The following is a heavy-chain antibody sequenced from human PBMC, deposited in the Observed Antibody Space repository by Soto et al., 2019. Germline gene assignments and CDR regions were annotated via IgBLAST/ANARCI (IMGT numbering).Heavy chain of an antibody. Sequence: SLRLSCAAFGFSFSKYAMHWVRQAPGKGLEWVAVITYDATNEYYADSVKGRFTISRDNSNNTLSLHMSSLRLADTAVYYCARKAVPDFWGQGTLVTVSS. CDR1: GFSFSKYA. J-gene: IGHJ4*02. CDR2: ITYDATNE. CDR3: ARKAVPDF. D-gene: IGHD6-19*01. V-gene: IGHV3-30-3*01.